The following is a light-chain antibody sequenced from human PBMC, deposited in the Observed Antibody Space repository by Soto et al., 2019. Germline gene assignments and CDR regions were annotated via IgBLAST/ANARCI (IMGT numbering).Light chain of an antibody. J-gene: IGLJ1*01. Sequence: QSALAQPASVSGSPEHSITISCTGTSRDGGTYNYVSWYQQHPGKVPKLLIYDVSNRPSGVSNRFSGSKSGNTDSLTISGLQAEDEADYYCSSYTNSSTLLYVFGTGTKVTVL. CDR3: SSYTNSSTLLYV. CDR1: SRDGGTYNY. CDR2: DVS. V-gene: IGLV2-14*01.